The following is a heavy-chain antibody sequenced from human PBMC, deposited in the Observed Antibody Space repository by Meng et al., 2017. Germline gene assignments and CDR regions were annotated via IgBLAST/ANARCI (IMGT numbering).Heavy chain of an antibody. CDR2: IWYDGSNK. CDR3: ARDGPNSGYDPYYFDY. V-gene: IGHV3-33*01. J-gene: IGHJ4*02. D-gene: IGHD5-12*01. Sequence: GESLKNSCAASGFTFSSYGMHWVRQAPGKGLEWVAVIWYDGSNKYYADSVKGRFTISRDNSKNTLYLQMNSLRAEDTAVYYCARDGPNSGYDPYYFDYWGQGTLVTVSS. CDR1: GFTFSSYG.